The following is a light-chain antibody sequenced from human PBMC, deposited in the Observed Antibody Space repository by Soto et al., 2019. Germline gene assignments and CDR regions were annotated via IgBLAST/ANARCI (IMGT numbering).Light chain of an antibody. CDR1: QSVSNNY. V-gene: IGKV3D-20*02. J-gene: IGKJ4*01. Sequence: EIVLTQSPGTLSLSPGERATLSCRASQSVSNNYLAWYQQKPGQAPRLLIYDASTRATGIPARFSGSGSGTDFNLTINSLQPEDFATYFCQQSFTTPLTFGGGTKVDIK. CDR3: QQSFTTPLT. CDR2: DAS.